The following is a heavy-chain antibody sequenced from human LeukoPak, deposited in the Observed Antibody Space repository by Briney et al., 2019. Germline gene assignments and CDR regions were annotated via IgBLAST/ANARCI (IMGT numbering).Heavy chain of an antibody. D-gene: IGHD6-13*01. J-gene: IGHJ4*02. CDR2: IWYDGSNK. CDR3: ARGSYTSSWYGVFDY. Sequence: PGRSLRLSCAASGFIFSSYGMHWVRQAPGKGLEWVAVIWYDGSNKYYADSVKGRFTISRDNSKNTLYLQMNSLRGEDTAVYYCARGSYTSSWYGVFDYWGQGTLVIVSS. V-gene: IGHV3-33*01. CDR1: GFIFSSYG.